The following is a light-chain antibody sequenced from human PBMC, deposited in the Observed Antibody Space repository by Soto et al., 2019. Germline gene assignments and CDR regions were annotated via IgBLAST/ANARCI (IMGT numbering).Light chain of an antibody. CDR3: QQYCSNPAKST. V-gene: IGKV4-1*01. J-gene: IGKJ3*01. CDR1: QSVLCGSGSRNY. Sequence: DIVMTQSPDSLAVSLGERATINCKSSQSVLCGSGSRNYLAWYQQKPGQPPKLLIYWASTRESGVPDRFSGSGSGTDFTLTISSLQAEDVAVYYCQQYCSNPAKSTFGPGTKVDIK. CDR2: WAS.